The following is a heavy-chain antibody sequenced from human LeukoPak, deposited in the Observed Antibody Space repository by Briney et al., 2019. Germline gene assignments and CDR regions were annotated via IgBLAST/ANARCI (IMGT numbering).Heavy chain of an antibody. CDR1: GYSISSGYS. J-gene: IGHJ6*03. V-gene: IGHV4-38-2*01. CDR3: ARREDYMDV. Sequence: PAETLSLTCDVSGYSISSGYSWGWIRQPPGKGLEWIGSIYHTGTTYYNPSLKSRLTISVDTSKNQFSLKMTSVTAADTAVYYCARREDYMDVWGKGTAATVSS. CDR2: IYHTGTT.